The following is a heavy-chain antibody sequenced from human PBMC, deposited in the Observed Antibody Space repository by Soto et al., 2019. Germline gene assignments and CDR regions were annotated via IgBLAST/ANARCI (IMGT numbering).Heavy chain of an antibody. J-gene: IGHJ6*02. CDR1: GFTFGNYA. D-gene: IGHD3-22*01. CDR3: ARDGWLYYDSTSQGMDV. Sequence: QPGGSLRLSCAAPGFTFGNYAIHWVRQAPGKGLEWVAVISYDGGNKNHADSVKGRFTISRDNSKNTLFLQMNNLRAEDTAVYYCARDGWLYYDSTSQGMDVWGQGTTVTVSS. V-gene: IGHV3-30-3*01. CDR2: ISYDGGNK.